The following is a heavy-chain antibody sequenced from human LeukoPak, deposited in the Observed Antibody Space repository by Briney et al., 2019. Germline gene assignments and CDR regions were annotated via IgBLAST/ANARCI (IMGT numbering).Heavy chain of an antibody. J-gene: IGHJ6*03. Sequence: GGPLRLSCAASGFTFSNYAMHWVRQAPGKGLEWVALISYDGGNKYYADSMKGRFSISRDNSKNTLYLQMNSLRPEDTAVYYCARGSNAGYSSSWYYYYYYYMDVWGKGTTVTVSS. V-gene: IGHV3-30*04. CDR3: ARGSNAGYSSSWYYYYYYYMDV. CDR2: ISYDGGNK. CDR1: GFTFSNYA. D-gene: IGHD6-13*01.